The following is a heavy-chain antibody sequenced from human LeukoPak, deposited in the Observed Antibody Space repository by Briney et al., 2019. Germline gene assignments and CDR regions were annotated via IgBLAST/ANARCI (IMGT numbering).Heavy chain of an antibody. J-gene: IGHJ4*02. CDR2: ISGSGSNT. CDR1: GFTFSSYA. CDR3: AKYGVHYYGSGSYVAH. Sequence: PGGSLRLSCAASGFTFSSYAMSWVRQAPGKGLEWVSAISGSGSNTYYADSVKGRFTMSRDNSKNTLYLQMSSLRVDDTAIYYCAKYGVHYYGSGSYVAHWGQGTLVTVSS. D-gene: IGHD3-10*01. V-gene: IGHV3-23*01.